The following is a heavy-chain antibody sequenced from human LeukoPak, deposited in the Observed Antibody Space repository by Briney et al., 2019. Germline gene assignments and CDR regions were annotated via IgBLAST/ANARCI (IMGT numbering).Heavy chain of an antibody. CDR3: AKEPDAYCGGDCYSYFDF. CDR2: IWYDGSNK. J-gene: IGHJ4*02. CDR1: GFTLSSYG. Sequence: QSGGSLRLSCAASGFTLSSYGMDWVRQAPGEGLGWVAGIWYDGSNKYYADSVKGRFTISRDNSKNTLYLQMNSMRAEDTAVYYCAKEPDAYCGGDCYSYFDFGGQGPLVTVSA. V-gene: IGHV3-33*06. D-gene: IGHD2-21*02.